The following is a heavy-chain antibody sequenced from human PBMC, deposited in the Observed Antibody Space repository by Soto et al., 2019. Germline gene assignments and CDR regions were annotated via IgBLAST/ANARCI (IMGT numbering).Heavy chain of an antibody. V-gene: IGHV3-33*01. Sequence: QVQLVESGGGVVQPARSLILSCAASGSTFSSYGMHWVRQAPGKGLEWVALIWYDGSNKDYADSVKGRFTISRDNVKNKLFLQMNSLRAEDTAVYYCARWEGTGRGFDCWGQGTLVTVSS. CDR2: IWYDGSNK. CDR1: GSTFSSYG. CDR3: ARWEGTGRGFDC. J-gene: IGHJ4*02. D-gene: IGHD3-10*01.